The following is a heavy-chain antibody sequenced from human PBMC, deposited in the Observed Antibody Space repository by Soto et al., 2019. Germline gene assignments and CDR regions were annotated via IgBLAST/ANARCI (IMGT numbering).Heavy chain of an antibody. D-gene: IGHD3-10*01. CDR1: GGSFSGYY. Sequence: SETLSLTCAVYGGSFSGYYWSWIRQPPGKGLEWIGEINHSGSTNYNPSLKCRVTISVDTSKNQFSLKLSSVTAADTAVYYCARVIMVRGVIKAWFDPWGQGTLVTVSS. V-gene: IGHV4-34*01. CDR3: ARVIMVRGVIKAWFDP. CDR2: INHSGST. J-gene: IGHJ5*02.